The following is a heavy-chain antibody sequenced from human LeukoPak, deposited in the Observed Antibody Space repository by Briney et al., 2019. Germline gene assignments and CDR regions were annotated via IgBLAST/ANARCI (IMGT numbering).Heavy chain of an antibody. D-gene: IGHD4-11*01. J-gene: IGHJ6*03. CDR1: GYSFTGYY. V-gene: IGHV1-2*02. Sequence: ASVKVSCKASGYSFTGYYMHWVRQAPGQGLEWMGWINPNSGATNSAQKFQGRVTMTRDTSISTAYMEVSRLRSDDTAVYYCARGGVYSYYMDVWGKGTTVTVSS. CDR3: ARGGVYSYYMDV. CDR2: INPNSGAT.